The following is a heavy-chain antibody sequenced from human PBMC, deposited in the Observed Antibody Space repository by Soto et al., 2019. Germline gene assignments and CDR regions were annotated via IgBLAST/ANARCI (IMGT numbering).Heavy chain of an antibody. V-gene: IGHV4-31*03. CDR2: IYYSGST. CDR3: ASRGPNPDPYMYYFDY. CDR1: GGSISSGGYY. J-gene: IGHJ4*02. D-gene: IGHD3-10*01. Sequence: SETLSLTCTVSGGSISSGGYYWSWIRQHPGKGLEWIGYIYYSGSTYYNPSLKSRVTISVDTSKNQFSLKLSSVTAADTAVYYCASRGPNPDPYMYYFDYWGQGTLVTVSS.